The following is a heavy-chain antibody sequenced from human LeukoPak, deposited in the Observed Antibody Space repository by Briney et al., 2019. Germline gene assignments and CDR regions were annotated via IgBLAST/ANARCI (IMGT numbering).Heavy chain of an antibody. V-gene: IGHV4-59*08. CDR1: GGSISSYY. Sequence: PSETLSLTCTVSGGSISSYYWSWIRQPPGKGLEWIGYIYYSGSTNYNPSLKGRVTISVDTSKNQFSLKLSSVTAADTAVYYCARLTGGIVGAKVPGAFDIWGQGTMVTVSS. CDR3: ARLTGGIVGAKVPGAFDI. CDR2: IYYSGST. J-gene: IGHJ3*02. D-gene: IGHD1-26*01.